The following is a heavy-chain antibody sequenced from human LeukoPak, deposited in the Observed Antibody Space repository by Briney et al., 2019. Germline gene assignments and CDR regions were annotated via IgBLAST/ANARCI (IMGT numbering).Heavy chain of an antibody. CDR3: ARDDYDSSGYANFDY. CDR2: IIPILGIA. V-gene: IGHV1-69*04. J-gene: IGHJ4*02. D-gene: IGHD3-22*01. CDR1: GGTFSSYA. Sequence: SVKVSCKASGGTFSSYAISWVRQAPGQGLEWMGRIIPILGIANYAQKFQGRVTITADKSTSTAYMELSSLRSEDTAVYYCARDDYDSSGYANFDYWGQGTLVTVSS.